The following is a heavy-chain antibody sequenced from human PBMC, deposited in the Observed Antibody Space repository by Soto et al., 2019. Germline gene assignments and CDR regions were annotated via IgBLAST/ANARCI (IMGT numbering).Heavy chain of an antibody. CDR2: IYYSGNT. D-gene: IGHD3-10*02. CDR1: GGSISSGDYY. J-gene: IGHJ4*02. CDR3: ATMIGDPVLTFDY. V-gene: IGHV4-30-4*01. Sequence: SETLSLTCTVSGGSISSGDYYWSWIRQPPGKGLEWIGYIYYSGNTYYNPSLKSRVTISVDTSKNQFSLKLSSVTAADTAVYYCATMIGDPVLTFDYWGQGTLVTVSS.